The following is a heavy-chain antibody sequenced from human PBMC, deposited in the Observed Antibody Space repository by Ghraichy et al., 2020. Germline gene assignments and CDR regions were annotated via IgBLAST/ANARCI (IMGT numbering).Heavy chain of an antibody. J-gene: IGHJ6*03. CDR3: ARVARITIFGVVTPSLVMDV. CDR1: GGSISSGDYY. D-gene: IGHD3-3*01. V-gene: IGHV4-30-4*08. CDR2: IYYSGST. Sequence: SQTLSLTCTVSGGSISSGDYYWSWIRQPPGKGLEWIGYIYYSGSTYYNPSLKSRVTISVDTSKNQFSLKLSSVTGADTAVYYCARVARITIFGVVTPSLVMDVWGKGTTVTVSS.